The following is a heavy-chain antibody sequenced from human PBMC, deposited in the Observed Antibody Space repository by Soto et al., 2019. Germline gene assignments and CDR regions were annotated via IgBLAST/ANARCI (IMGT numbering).Heavy chain of an antibody. CDR3: AREDCSGGSCVLDP. V-gene: IGHV4-31*03. Sequence: QVQLQESGPGLVKPSQTLSLTCTVSGGSISSGGYYWSWIRQHPGKGLEWIGYIYYSGSTYYNPSLKSRVTISVDTSKNQFSLKLSSVTAADTAVYYCAREDCSGGSCVLDPWGQGTLVTVSS. D-gene: IGHD2-15*01. J-gene: IGHJ5*02. CDR2: IYYSGST. CDR1: GGSISSGGYY.